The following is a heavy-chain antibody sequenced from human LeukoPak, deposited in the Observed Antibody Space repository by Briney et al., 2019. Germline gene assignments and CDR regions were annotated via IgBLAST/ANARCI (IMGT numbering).Heavy chain of an antibody. V-gene: IGHV1-18*01. J-gene: IGHJ4*02. CDR2: ISAYNGNT. D-gene: IGHD3-3*01. CDR3: ARGLVRFLEWPFGDY. CDR1: GYTFTSYG. Sequence: ASVKVSCRASGYTFTSYGISWVRQAPGQGLEWMGWISAYNGNTNYAQKLQGRVTMTTDTSTSTAYMELRSLRSDDTAVYYCARGLVRFLEWPFGDYWGQGTLVTVSS.